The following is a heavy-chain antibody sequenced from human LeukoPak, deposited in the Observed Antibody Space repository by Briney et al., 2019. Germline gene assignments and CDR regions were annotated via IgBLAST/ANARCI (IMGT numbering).Heavy chain of an antibody. CDR3: ARHHWSGHPAFDY. J-gene: IGHJ4*02. D-gene: IGHD3-3*01. CDR2: IYYSGST. Sequence: SETLSLTCTVSGGSISSYYWSWIRQPPGKGLEWIGYIYYSGSTNYNPSLKSRVTLSVDTSKNQFSLKLSSVTAADTALYYCARHHWSGHPAFDYWGQGTLVTVSS. V-gene: IGHV4-59*08. CDR1: GGSISSYY.